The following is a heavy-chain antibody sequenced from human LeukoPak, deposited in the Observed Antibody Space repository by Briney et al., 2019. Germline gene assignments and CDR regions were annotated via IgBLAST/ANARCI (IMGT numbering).Heavy chain of an antibody. CDR2: LNSVRRST. V-gene: IGHV3-74*01. J-gene: IGHJ4*02. CDR3: ARDPDLSGYSLFDD. CDR1: KFTLTSSW. D-gene: IGHD3-22*01. Sequence: GGSLRLSCGASKFTLTSSWMHWVRQAPGKGLVWVSRLNSVRRSTYYAGFVKGRFTISRDNAKNTLYLQMSSLRAEDTDVYYCARDPDLSGYSLFDDWGQGTLVTVSS.